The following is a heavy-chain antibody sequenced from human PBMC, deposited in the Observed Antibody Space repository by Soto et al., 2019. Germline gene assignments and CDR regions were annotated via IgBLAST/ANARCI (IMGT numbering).Heavy chain of an antibody. Sequence: QVQLVQSGAEVKKPGSSVKVSCKASGDTFSSYAISWVRQAPGQGLEWMGGIIPIFGTANYAQKFQGRVTITADESTSTAYMELRSLRSEDTAVYYCARPHDYGGYYYGMDVWGQGTTVTVSS. CDR1: GDTFSSYA. CDR3: ARPHDYGGYYYGMDV. V-gene: IGHV1-69*12. J-gene: IGHJ6*02. CDR2: IIPIFGTA. D-gene: IGHD4-17*01.